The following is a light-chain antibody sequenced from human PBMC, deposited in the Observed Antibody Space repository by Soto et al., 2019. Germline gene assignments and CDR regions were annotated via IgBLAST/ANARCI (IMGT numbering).Light chain of an antibody. CDR2: GAS. J-gene: IGKJ4*01. CDR3: QQYGSSQGLT. V-gene: IGKV3-20*01. CDR1: QSVSSSY. Sequence: EIVLTQSPGTLSLSPGERATLSCRASQSVSSSYLAWYQQKPGQAPRLLIYGASSRATGIPDRFSGSGSGTDFTLTISTLEPEDFAVYYGQQYGSSQGLTFGGGPKVEIK.